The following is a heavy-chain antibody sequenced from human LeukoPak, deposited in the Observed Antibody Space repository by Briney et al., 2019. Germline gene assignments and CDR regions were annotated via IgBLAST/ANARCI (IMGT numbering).Heavy chain of an antibody. D-gene: IGHD6-13*01. CDR3: AKAHTYSSSWYGLDY. CDR2: ISGSGSST. CDR1: GFTFSYYA. Sequence: GGSLRVSCAASGFTFSYYAMTWVRQARGKGLEWVSAISGSGSSTYYADSVKGRFTISRDNSKNTLYLQMNSLRAEDTAVYYCAKAHTYSSSWYGLDYWGQGTLVTVSS. V-gene: IGHV3-23*01. J-gene: IGHJ4*02.